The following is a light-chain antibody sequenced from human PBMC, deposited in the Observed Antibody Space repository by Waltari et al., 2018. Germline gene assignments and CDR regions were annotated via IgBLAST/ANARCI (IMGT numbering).Light chain of an antibody. J-gene: IGLJ2*01. CDR3: SRYMGSGVWG. Sequence: QTVVTQEPSLSVSPGGTVTLPCALSSGSVSSNSYATWYQQTPGQAPRTLVYKATFRSSGVPDRFSGSVLGKKGALTITGAQADDDSDYDCSRYMGSGVWGFGGGTELTVL. V-gene: IGLV8-61*01. CDR2: KAT. CDR1: SGSVSSNSY.